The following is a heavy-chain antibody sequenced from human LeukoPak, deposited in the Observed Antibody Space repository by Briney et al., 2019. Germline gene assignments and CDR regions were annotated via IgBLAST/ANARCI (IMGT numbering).Heavy chain of an antibody. V-gene: IGHV3-23*01. J-gene: IGHJ4*02. CDR3: AKGLSATSMGIDY. D-gene: IGHD4-17*01. Sequence: GGSLRLSCAASGFTFSTYAMTWVRQAPGRGLEWVSTISGSSGSTDYADSVKGRFTVSRDNSRNTLYLQMHSVRVDDTAVYYCAKGLSATSMGIDYWGQGTLATVSS. CDR1: GFTFSTYA. CDR2: ISGSSGST.